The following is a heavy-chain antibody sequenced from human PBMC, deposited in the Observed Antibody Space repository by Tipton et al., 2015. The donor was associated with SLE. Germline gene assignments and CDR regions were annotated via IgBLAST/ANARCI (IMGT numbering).Heavy chain of an antibody. V-gene: IGHV4-31*03. Sequence: TLSLTCTVSGGSISSNNFFWSWLRQHPGKGLEWIAYIHYDGTAFYNPSLKSRLTISVDRSKNQFSLRLTSVTAADTALYYCASQNWNYFYWSQGTLVTVSS. CDR3: ASQNWNYFY. CDR1: GGSISSNNFF. CDR2: IHYDGTA. J-gene: IGHJ4*02. D-gene: IGHD1-7*01.